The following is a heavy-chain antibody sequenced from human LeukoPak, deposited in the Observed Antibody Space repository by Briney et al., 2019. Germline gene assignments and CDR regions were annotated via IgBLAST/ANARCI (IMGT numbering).Heavy chain of an antibody. D-gene: IGHD5-12*01. Sequence: GASVKVSCKASGYTFTSYGISWVRQAPGQGLEWMGWISAYNGNTNYAQKLQGRVTMTTDTSTSPAYMELRSLRSDDTAVYYCATLVATITSFYYWGQGTLVTVSS. CDR2: ISAYNGNT. V-gene: IGHV1-18*01. J-gene: IGHJ4*02. CDR1: GYTFTSYG. CDR3: ATLVATITSFYY.